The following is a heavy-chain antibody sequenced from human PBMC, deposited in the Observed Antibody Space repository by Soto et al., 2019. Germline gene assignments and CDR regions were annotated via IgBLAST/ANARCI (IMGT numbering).Heavy chain of an antibody. D-gene: IGHD1-1*01. CDR3: TRGPRPSSTGTGAL. CDR1: GFAFDQYW. CDR2: ISDDGARI. Sequence: QLIQSGGGLVPPGGSSRLSCVPSGFAFDQYWMHWVRQAAGKGLEWVSRISDDGARIDYADFVKGRFTIARDNAKNTLFLQMRSLRGEDTAVYYCTRGPRPSSTGTGALWGRGALVTVSS. V-gene: IGHV3-74*01. J-gene: IGHJ4*02.